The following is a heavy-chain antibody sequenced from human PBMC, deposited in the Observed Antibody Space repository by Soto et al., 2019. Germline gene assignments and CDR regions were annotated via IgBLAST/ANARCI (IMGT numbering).Heavy chain of an antibody. D-gene: IGHD7-27*01. V-gene: IGHV3-21*01. J-gene: IGHJ4*02. CDR2: ISSSSSYI. CDR3: ARGTNWGRHPLDY. CDR1: GFTFSSYS. Sequence: GGSLRLSCAASGFTFSSYSMNWVRQAPGKGLEWVSSISSSSSYIYYADSVKGRFTISRDNAKNSLYLQMNSLRAEDTAVYYCARGTNWGRHPLDYWGQGTLVTVSS.